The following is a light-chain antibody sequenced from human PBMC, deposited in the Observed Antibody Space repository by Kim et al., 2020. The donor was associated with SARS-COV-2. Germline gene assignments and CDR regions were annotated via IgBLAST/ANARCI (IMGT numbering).Light chain of an antibody. V-gene: IGKV1-5*03. J-gene: IGKJ2*01. Sequence: DIQMTQSPSALSASVGDRVTITCRASESIGSSLAWYQQTPGTAPKVLIYQESILDGGVPSRFSGSGSGTEFTLTISSLQPADFATYYCQQYNSYTYTFGQGTKLEI. CDR1: ESIGSS. CDR3: QQYNSYTYT. CDR2: QES.